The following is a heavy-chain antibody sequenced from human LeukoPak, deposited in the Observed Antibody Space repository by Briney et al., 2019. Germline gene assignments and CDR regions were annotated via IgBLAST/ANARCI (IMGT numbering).Heavy chain of an antibody. CDR1: GGSTSTYD. V-gene: IGHV4-59*01. J-gene: IGHJ1*01. D-gene: IGHD2-15*01. Sequence: SQTLSLTCTVSGGSTSTYDSGWIGHPTRQGLGWIGYISPSGSTNYNPSLKSRVTISVDTSKNQFSLKLSSVTAADTAVYYCARGALGYCSGGSCYYGYFQHWGQGTLVTVSS. CDR2: ISPSGST. CDR3: ARGALGYCSGGSCYYGYFQH.